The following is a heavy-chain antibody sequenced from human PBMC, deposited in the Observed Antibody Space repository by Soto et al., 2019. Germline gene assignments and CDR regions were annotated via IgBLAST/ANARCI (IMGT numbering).Heavy chain of an antibody. CDR3: ATQLAKSQDAFDL. J-gene: IGHJ3*01. Sequence: VESLNTSCKDSGDSFTSYWIAWVLQMPGKGLEWMGFVYPGDPNIRYSPSFQGQVTISADTSITTAYLQWSSLKASDTAMYYCATQLAKSQDAFDLWGQGTMVTVSS. D-gene: IGHD2-2*01. CDR1: GDSFTSYW. CDR2: VYPGDPNI. V-gene: IGHV5-51*01.